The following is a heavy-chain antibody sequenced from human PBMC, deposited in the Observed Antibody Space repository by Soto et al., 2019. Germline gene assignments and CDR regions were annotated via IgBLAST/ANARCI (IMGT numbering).Heavy chain of an antibody. V-gene: IGHV4-34*01. Sequence: QVQLQQWGAGLLKPSETLSLTCGVYGGSFSGYYWTWIRQSPGTGLEWIGEITHSGNTNYNPSLKSRVTISVDTSKDQFSLNLSSVTAADTAAYYCARGEIYYESSTGYYHPFYFDYWGQGTLVTVSS. CDR1: GGSFSGYY. CDR3: ARGEIYYESSTGYYHPFYFDY. CDR2: ITHSGNT. D-gene: IGHD3-9*01. J-gene: IGHJ4*02.